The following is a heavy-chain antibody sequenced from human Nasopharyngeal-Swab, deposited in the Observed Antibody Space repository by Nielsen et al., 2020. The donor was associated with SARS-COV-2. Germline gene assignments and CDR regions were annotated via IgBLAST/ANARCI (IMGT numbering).Heavy chain of an antibody. J-gene: IGHJ4*02. CDR3: ARDCYGFSTTCNLLEY. V-gene: IGHV3-7*01. CDR1: GFTFSSYW. D-gene: IGHD2/OR15-2a*01. Sequence: GGSLRLSCAASGFTFSSYWMSWVRQAPGKGLEWVANIKQDGSEKYYVDSVKGRFTISRDDAKNSLYLQMNSLRAEDTAVYYCARDCYGFSTTCNLLEYWGQGTLVTVSS. CDR2: IKQDGSEK.